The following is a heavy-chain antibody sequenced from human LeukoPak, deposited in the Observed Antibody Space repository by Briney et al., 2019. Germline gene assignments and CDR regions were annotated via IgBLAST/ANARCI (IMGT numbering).Heavy chain of an antibody. J-gene: IGHJ4*02. V-gene: IGHV4-34*08. Sequence: PGGSLRLSCAAPGFTFSNYGMNWVRQPPGKGLEWIGDINHSGGTNYIPSLKSRVTISVDTSKKQFSLKLTSVTAADTAVYYCARHRRIAAAGIRGYDYWGQGILVTVSS. CDR3: ARHRRIAAAGIRGYDY. CDR2: INHSGGT. D-gene: IGHD6-13*01. CDR1: GFTFSNYG.